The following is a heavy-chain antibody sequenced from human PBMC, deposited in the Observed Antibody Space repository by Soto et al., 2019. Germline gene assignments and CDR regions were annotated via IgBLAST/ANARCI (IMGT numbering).Heavy chain of an antibody. V-gene: IGHV2-5*02. CDR1: GFSLSTNGMG. CDR3: ARKNYGDYPTDY. CDR2: IYWDDDK. J-gene: IGHJ4*02. Sequence: QITLKESGPTLVKPTQTLTLTCTFSGFSLSTNGMGVGWIRQPPGKALEWLAVIYWDDDKRYSPSLKSRLTITKDTSKNQVVFTMANMDPVDTATYYCARKNYGDYPTDYWGQGTLVTVSS. D-gene: IGHD4-17*01.